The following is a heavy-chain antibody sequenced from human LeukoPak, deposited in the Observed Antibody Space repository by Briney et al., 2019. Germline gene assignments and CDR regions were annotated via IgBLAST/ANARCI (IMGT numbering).Heavy chain of an antibody. V-gene: IGHV3-21*04. J-gene: IGHJ4*02. Sequence: GGFLRLSCAASGFTFSSYSMNWVRQAPGKGLEWVSSISSSSSYIYYADSVKGRFTISRDNAKNSLYLQMNSLRAEDTAVYYCAKDGGRSVNGDLLWGQGTLVTVSS. CDR1: GFTFSSYS. CDR3: AKDGGRSVNGDLL. D-gene: IGHD4-17*01. CDR2: ISSSSSYI.